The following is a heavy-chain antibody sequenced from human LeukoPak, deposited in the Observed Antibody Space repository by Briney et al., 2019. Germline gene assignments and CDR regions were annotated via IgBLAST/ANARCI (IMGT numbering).Heavy chain of an antibody. J-gene: IGHJ3*02. CDR3: ARDWDGGFDFNTFDI. CDR1: GAFVSASGQY. D-gene: IGHD5-12*01. CDR2: LHFSGST. Sequence: RASETLSLTCTVSGAFVSASGQYWGWIRQPPGKGLEWIATLHFSGSTYYETSLKSRLTISVDTSKNQFSLKLNSVTSADTAVYYCARDWDGGFDFNTFDIWGLGTMVTVSS. V-gene: IGHV4-39*07.